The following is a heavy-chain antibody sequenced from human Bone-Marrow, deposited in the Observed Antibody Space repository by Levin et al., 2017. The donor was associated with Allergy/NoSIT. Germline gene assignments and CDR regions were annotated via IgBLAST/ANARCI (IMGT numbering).Heavy chain of an antibody. Sequence: PGGSLRLSCAASGFTLSGYWMTWVRQAPGKGLEWVANIKQDGTGTNYADSVKGRFTISRDNTKNLLYLQMNSLRAEDTAVYYCARGVGLDVWGRGTTVTVSS. J-gene: IGHJ6*02. CDR1: GFTLSGYW. CDR3: ARGVGLDV. CDR2: IKQDGTGT. V-gene: IGHV3-7*01.